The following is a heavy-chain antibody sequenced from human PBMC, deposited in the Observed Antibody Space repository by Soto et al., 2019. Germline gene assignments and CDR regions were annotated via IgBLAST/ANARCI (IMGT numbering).Heavy chain of an antibody. CDR1: GGSFSGYH. J-gene: IGHJ6*02. D-gene: IGHD6-13*01. CDR2: INHSGST. V-gene: IGHV4-34*01. CDR3: ARFTEQQLQYYYYYGMDV. Sequence: SETLSLTCAVYGGSFSGYHWSWIRQPPGKGLEWIGEINHSGSTNYNPSLKSRVTISVDTSKNQFSLKLSSVTAADTAVYYCARFTEQQLQYYYYYGMDVWGQGTTVTVSS.